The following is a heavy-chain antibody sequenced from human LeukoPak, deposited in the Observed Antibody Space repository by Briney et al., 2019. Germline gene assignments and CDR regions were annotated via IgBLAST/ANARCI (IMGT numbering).Heavy chain of an antibody. Sequence: PGGSLRLSCAASGFTFSSSWMTWVRQAPGKGLEWVASIREDGSEKTSLDSVKGRFTISRDNAKNSLYLQMDSLRAEDTAVYYCARGPTNGQAFDYWGQGTLVSVSS. J-gene: IGHJ4*02. CDR2: IREDGSEK. CDR1: GFTFSSSW. D-gene: IGHD2-8*01. V-gene: IGHV3-7*01. CDR3: ARGPTNGQAFDY.